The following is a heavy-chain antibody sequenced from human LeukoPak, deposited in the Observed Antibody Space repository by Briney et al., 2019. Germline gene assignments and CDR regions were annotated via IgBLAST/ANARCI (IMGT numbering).Heavy chain of an antibody. Sequence: ASVKVSCKASGYTFISYDINWVRQATGQGLEWMGWMNPNSGNIGYAQKFQGRVTMTRNTSISTAYMELSSLTSEDTAVYYCARGGGSWNWFDPWGQGTLVTVSS. CDR3: ARGGGSWNWFDP. D-gene: IGHD2-15*01. J-gene: IGHJ5*02. CDR1: GYTFISYD. CDR2: MNPNSGNI. V-gene: IGHV1-8*01.